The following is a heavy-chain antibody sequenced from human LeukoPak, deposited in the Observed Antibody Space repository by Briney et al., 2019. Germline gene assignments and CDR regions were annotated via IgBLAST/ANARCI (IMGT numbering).Heavy chain of an antibody. J-gene: IGHJ3*02. CDR1: GFTFSSYS. V-gene: IGHV3-21*01. CDR3: AVDTAMVNAFDI. CDR2: ISSSSSYI. Sequence: GGSLRLSCAASGFTFSSYSMNWVRQAPGKGLEWVSSISSSSSYIYYADSVKGRFTISRDNAKNSLYLQMNSLRAEDTAVYYCAVDTAMVNAFDIWGQGTMVTVSS. D-gene: IGHD5-18*01.